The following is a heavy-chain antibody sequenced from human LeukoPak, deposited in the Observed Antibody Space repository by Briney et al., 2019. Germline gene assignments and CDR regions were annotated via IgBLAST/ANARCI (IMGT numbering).Heavy chain of an antibody. V-gene: IGHV3-72*01. CDR3: ARDLETTVTTISRGAFDI. CDR2: IRKKANSYTT. D-gene: IGHD4-17*01. CDR1: GFTFSNYY. J-gene: IGHJ3*02. Sequence: QTGGSLRLSCVASGFTFSNYYMDWVRQAPGKGLQWVGRIRKKANSYTTEYAASVKGRFTISRDDSKSSMYLQMNSLKTEDTAVYYCARDLETTVTTISRGAFDIWGQGTMVTVSS.